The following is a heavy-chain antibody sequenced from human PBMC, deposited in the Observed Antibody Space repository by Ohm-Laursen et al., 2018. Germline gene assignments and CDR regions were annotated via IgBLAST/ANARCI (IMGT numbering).Heavy chain of an antibody. D-gene: IGHD4-17*01. CDR2: IWYDGSNK. J-gene: IGHJ4*02. CDR1: GFTFSSYG. V-gene: IGHV3-33*06. CDR3: AKDAYGFFDY. Sequence: SLRLSCTASGFTFSSYGMHWVRQAPGKGLEWVAVIWYDGSNKYYADSVKGRFTISRDNSKDTLYLQMNSLRAEDTAVYYCAKDAYGFFDYWGQGTLVTVSS.